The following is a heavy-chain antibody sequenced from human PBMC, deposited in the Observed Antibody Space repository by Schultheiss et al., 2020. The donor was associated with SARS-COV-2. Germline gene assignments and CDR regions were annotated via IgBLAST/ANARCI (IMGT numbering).Heavy chain of an antibody. V-gene: IGHV4-30-4*08. J-gene: IGHJ1*01. CDR2: IYHSGST. Sequence: LRLSCTVSDGSISSGDYYWSWVRQHPGKGLEWIGNIYHSGSTYYNPSLKSRVTISVDTSKNQFSLKLSSVTAADTAVYYCASTSDIVVAVATTWGRGTLVTVSS. D-gene: IGHD2-15*01. CDR1: DGSISSGDYY. CDR3: ASTSDIVVAVATT.